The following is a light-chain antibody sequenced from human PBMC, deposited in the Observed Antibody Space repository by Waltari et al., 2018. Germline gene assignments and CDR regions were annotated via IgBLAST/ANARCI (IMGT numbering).Light chain of an antibody. V-gene: IGKV4-1*01. Sequence: DIVMTQSPDSLASSVGARATINCKSSPSVLYSSNNKNYLAWYQQKPGQPPKLLIYWASTRESGVPDRFSGSGSGTDFTLTISSLQAEDVAVYYCQQYYSTPRTFGGGTKVEIK. J-gene: IGKJ4*01. CDR3: QQYYSTPRT. CDR1: PSVLYSSNNKNY. CDR2: WAS.